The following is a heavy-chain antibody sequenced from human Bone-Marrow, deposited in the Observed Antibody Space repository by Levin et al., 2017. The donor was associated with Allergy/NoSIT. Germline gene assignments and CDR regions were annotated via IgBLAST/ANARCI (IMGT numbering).Heavy chain of an antibody. V-gene: IGHV3-30*02. Sequence: PTGGSLRLSCAASGFTFSCCGMHWVRQAPGKGLEWVAIIHSAGNNQFYADSVKGRFTISRDNSENTLYLQMDSLRAEDTALYYCVKEPAPYSLGDYWGQGTLVTVSS. J-gene: IGHJ4*02. CDR1: GFTFSCCG. CDR3: VKEPAPYSLGDY. D-gene: IGHD4-11*01. CDR2: IHSAGNNQ.